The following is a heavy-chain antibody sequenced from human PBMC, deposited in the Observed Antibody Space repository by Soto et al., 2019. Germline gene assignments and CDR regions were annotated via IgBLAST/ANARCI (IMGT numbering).Heavy chain of an antibody. V-gene: IGHV3-30*18. CDR2: ISYDGSNK. CDR3: AKDHVTYGRIAAAATFDY. D-gene: IGHD6-13*01. Sequence: QVQLVESGGGVVQPGRSLRLSCAASGFTFSSYGMHWVRQAPGKGLEWVAVISYDGSNKYYADSVKGRFTISRDNSKNTLYLQMNSLRAEDTAVYYCAKDHVTYGRIAAAATFDYWGQGTLVNVSS. J-gene: IGHJ4*02. CDR1: GFTFSSYG.